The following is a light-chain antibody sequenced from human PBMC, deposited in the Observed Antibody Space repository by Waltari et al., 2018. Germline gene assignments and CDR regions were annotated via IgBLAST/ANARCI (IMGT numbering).Light chain of an antibody. V-gene: IGKV3-20*01. J-gene: IGKJ1*01. CDR1: QSVSRA. CDR3: QHYVRLPAT. Sequence: EIVLTLSPGSLFSSPGERVTLSCRASQSVSRALAWYQQKPGQTPRLLIFGASNRATGIPDRFSGSGSETDFSLTISRLEPEDFAVYYCQHYVRLPATFGRGTKVEIK. CDR2: GAS.